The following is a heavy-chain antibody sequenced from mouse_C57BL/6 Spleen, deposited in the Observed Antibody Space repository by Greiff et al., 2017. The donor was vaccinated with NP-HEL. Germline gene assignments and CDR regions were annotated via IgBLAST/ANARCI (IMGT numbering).Heavy chain of an antibody. CDR3: ARTTRYDDGVWFAY. V-gene: IGHV5-17*01. CDR1: GFTFSDYG. Sequence: EVKLVESGGGLVKPGGSLKLSCAASGFTFSDYGMHWVRQTPEKGLEWVAYISSGSSTIYYADTVKGRFTISRDNAKNTLFMQMTSLRSEDTAMYYCARTTRYDDGVWFAYWGQGTLVTVSA. CDR2: ISSGSSTI. D-gene: IGHD2-4*01. J-gene: IGHJ3*01.